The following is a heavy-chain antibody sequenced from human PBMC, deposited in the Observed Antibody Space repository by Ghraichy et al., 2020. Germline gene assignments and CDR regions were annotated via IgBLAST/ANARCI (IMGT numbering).Heavy chain of an antibody. CDR3: ARETLGNPYRGYFQH. V-gene: IGHV4-61*01. Sequence: SQTLSLTCTVSGDSVTSGSSYWSWIRQPPGKGLEWIGYASYSGSTNYNPSLKSGVTMSVDTAKSQFSLRLTSVTAADTAVYYCARETLGNPYRGYFQHWGQGTLVTVSS. CDR2: ASYSGST. J-gene: IGHJ1*01. CDR1: GDSVTSGSSY. D-gene: IGHD1-14*01.